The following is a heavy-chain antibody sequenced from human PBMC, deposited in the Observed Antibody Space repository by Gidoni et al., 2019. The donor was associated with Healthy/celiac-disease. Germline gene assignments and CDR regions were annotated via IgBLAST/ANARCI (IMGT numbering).Heavy chain of an antibody. D-gene: IGHD3-10*01. CDR2: ISYDGSNK. CDR3: ARDFMVRGPFDY. Sequence: QVQLVESGGGVVQPGRSLRLSCAASGFTFSSYAMHWVRQAPGKGLEWVAVISYDGSNKYYADSVKGRFTISRDNSKNTLYLQMNSLRAEDTAVYYCARDFMVRGPFDYWGQGTLVTVSS. CDR1: GFTFSSYA. V-gene: IGHV3-30-3*01. J-gene: IGHJ4*02.